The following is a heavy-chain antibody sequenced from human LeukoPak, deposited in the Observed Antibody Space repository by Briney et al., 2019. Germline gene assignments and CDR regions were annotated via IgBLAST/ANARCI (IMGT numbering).Heavy chain of an antibody. V-gene: IGHV4-39*01. J-gene: IGHJ6*02. CDR1: GFTFSSYS. D-gene: IGHD3-22*01. CDR2: IYYSGST. Sequence: PGGSLRLSCAASGFTFSSYSMNWIRQPPGKGLEWIGSIYYSGSTYYNPSLKSRVTISVDTSKNQFSLKLSSVTAADTAVYYCARVLVADSSGYYSWYYYYGMDVWGQGTTVTVSS. CDR3: ARVLVADSSGYYSWYYYYGMDV.